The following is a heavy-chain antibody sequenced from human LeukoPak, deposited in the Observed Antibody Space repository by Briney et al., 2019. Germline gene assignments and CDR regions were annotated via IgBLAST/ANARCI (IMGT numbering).Heavy chain of an antibody. CDR3: ARNRDGYNSFDY. V-gene: IGHV4-31*03. Sequence: SETLSLTCTVSGGSINNGGYYWSWIRQHPGRGLEWIGYIYYSGSSYYNPSLRSRVTISVDTSKNHFSLKLSSVTAADTAVYYCARNRDGYNSFDYWGQGTLVTVSS. D-gene: IGHD5-24*01. CDR2: IYYSGSS. J-gene: IGHJ4*02. CDR1: GGSINNGGYY.